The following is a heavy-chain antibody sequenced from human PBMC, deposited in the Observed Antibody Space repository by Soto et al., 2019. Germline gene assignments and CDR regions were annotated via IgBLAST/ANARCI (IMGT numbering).Heavy chain of an antibody. CDR3: ASSSYGYYYYYGMDV. CDR2: INSDGSST. D-gene: IGHD5-18*01. J-gene: IGHJ6*01. Sequence: GGSLRLSCAASGFTFSSYWMHWVRQAPGKGLVWVSRINSDGSSTSYADSVKGRFTISRDNAKNTLYLQMNSLRAEDTVVYYCASSSYGYYYYYGMDVWGQGTTVTVSS. CDR1: GFTFSSYW. V-gene: IGHV3-74*01.